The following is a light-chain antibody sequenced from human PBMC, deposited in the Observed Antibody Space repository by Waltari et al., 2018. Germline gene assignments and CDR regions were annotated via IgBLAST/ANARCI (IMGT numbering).Light chain of an antibody. CDR2: VAT. CDR1: QDIRNN. Sequence: DIQMTQSPSPLSASVGDTVTITCRASQDIRNNLDWFQQKPGRAPKRLIYVATSLQSGVPSRFSGSASGTEFTLTIVSLQPEDFATYFCLQHNSYPRAFGQGTRVEVK. J-gene: IGKJ1*01. V-gene: IGKV1-17*01. CDR3: LQHNSYPRA.